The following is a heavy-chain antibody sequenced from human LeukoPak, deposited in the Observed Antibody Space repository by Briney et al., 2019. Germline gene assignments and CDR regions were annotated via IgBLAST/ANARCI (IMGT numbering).Heavy chain of an antibody. J-gene: IGHJ3*02. CDR1: GDSISSNY. V-gene: IGHV4-59*12. CDR3: ARYCSGGNCKGAFDI. D-gene: IGHD2-15*01. CDR2: IYNSGST. Sequence: SETLSLTCTVSGDSISSNYWSWIRQPPGKGLEWIGYIYNSGSTKYNPSLKSRVTISVDTSKNLFSLKLSSVTAADTAVYYCARYCSGGNCKGAFDIWGQGTMVTVSS.